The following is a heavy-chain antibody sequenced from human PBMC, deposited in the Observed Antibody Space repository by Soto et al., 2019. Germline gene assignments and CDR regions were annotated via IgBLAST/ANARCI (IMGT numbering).Heavy chain of an antibody. V-gene: IGHV1-69*12. J-gene: IGHJ6*02. CDR1: GGTFSSYA. CDR2: IIPIFGTA. Sequence: QVQLVQSGAEVKKPGSSVKVSCKASGGTFSSYAISWVRQAPGQGLEWMGGIIPIFGTANYAQKFQGRVTITADEAXXTGYMELSSLRSEDTAVYYCAGRGFSGYYYYGMDVWGQGTTVTVSS. CDR3: AGRGFSGYYYYGMDV. D-gene: IGHD3-10*01.